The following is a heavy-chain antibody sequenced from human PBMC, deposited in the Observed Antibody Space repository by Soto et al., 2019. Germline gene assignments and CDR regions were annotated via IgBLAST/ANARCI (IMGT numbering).Heavy chain of an antibody. D-gene: IGHD1-26*01. Sequence: SETLSLTCSFSNGSINGFYWTCIRQPPGKILEWIGYIHYSGRTDYNPSLTSRATMSVDTSKNQFSLNLKSITAADTAVYYCVRVGVGIGNHFDSWGRGTLVTVSS. V-gene: IGHV4-59*12. CDR3: VRVGVGIGNHFDS. CDR1: NGSINGFY. J-gene: IGHJ4*02. CDR2: IHYSGRT.